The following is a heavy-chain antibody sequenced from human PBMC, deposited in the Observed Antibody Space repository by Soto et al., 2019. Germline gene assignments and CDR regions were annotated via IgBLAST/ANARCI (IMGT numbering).Heavy chain of an antibody. CDR1: GFTFTDFY. CDR2: IRPDGTET. J-gene: IGHJ4*02. Sequence: EVQLVQSRGGLVQPGGSLRLSCVGSGFTFTDFYMNWVRQAPGKGLEWVANIRPDGTETNYVESVRGRFTTSRDNAKNSLFLQMNSLRADDTALYYCASWGGHDYNYWGQGILVTVSS. V-gene: IGHV3-7*03. D-gene: IGHD4-4*01. CDR3: ASWGGHDYNY.